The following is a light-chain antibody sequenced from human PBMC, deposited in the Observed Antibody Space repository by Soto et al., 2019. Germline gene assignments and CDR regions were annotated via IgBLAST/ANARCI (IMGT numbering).Light chain of an antibody. CDR3: AAWDESPNVPV. CDR2: SDN. V-gene: IGLV1-44*01. CDR1: NSNIGRNT. J-gene: IGLJ3*02. Sequence: SVLTQPPSASGTPGQRVPISCSGSNSNIGRNTVNWYQQFPGAAPNLLIHSDNQRPSGVPDRFSGSRSGTSASLAISGLQSEDEADYYCAAWDESPNVPVFGGGTKLTVL.